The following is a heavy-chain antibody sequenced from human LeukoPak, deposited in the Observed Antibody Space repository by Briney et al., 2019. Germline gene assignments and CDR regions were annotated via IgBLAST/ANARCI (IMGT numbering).Heavy chain of an antibody. CDR3: ARDASSGPYDY. CDR2: ITSSSSYI. CDR1: GFTFSSYN. V-gene: IGHV3-21*01. D-gene: IGHD3-22*01. Sequence: GGSLRLSCAASGFTFSSYNMNWVRQAPGKGLEWVSSITSSSSYIYYADSVKGRFTISRDNSKNTLYLQMNSLRAEDTAVYYCARDASSGPYDYWGQGTLVTVSS. J-gene: IGHJ4*02.